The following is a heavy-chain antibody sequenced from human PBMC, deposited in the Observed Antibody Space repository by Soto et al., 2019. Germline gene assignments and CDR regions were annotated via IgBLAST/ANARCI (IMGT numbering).Heavy chain of an antibody. CDR3: GKTTYRRSFFF. CDR2: ISDNSNGK. D-gene: IGHD5-12*01. CDR1: GFTFGNFH. J-gene: IGHJ4*02. V-gene: IGHV3-23*01. Sequence: EVQLLESGGGLVQPGGSLRLSCAGSGFTFGNFHMTWVRQAPGKGLEWVSSISDNSNGKYYALSVRGRFAISRDNSRSTLYLQMNSLRVEDTGIYYCGKTTYRRSFFFWGQGTLVTVSS.